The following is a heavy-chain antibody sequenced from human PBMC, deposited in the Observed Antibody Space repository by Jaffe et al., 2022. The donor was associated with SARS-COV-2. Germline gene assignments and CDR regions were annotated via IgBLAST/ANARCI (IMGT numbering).Heavy chain of an antibody. Sequence: EVQLLESGGGLVQPGGSLRLSCAASGFTFSSYAMSWVRQAPGKGLEWVSAISGSGGSTYYADSVKGRFTISRDNSKNTLYLQMNSLRAEDTAVYYCAKDASYYDSSGYYYRYSDYWGQGTLVTVSS. V-gene: IGHV3-23*01. CDR2: ISGSGGST. CDR3: AKDASYYDSSGYYYRYSDY. CDR1: GFTFSSYA. J-gene: IGHJ4*02. D-gene: IGHD3-22*01.